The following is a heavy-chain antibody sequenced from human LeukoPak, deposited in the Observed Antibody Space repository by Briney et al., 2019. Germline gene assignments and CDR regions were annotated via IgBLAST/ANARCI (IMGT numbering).Heavy chain of an antibody. CDR3: ASITGIAANWFDP. D-gene: IGHD6-13*01. CDR2: IIPIFGTA. J-gene: IGHJ5*02. Sequence: SVKVSCKGSGGTFSSYAISRVRQAPGQGLEWMGGIIPIFGTANYAQKFQGRVTITADKSTSTAYMELSSLRSEDTAVYYCASITGIAANWFDPWGRGTLVTVSS. CDR1: GGTFSSYA. V-gene: IGHV1-69*06.